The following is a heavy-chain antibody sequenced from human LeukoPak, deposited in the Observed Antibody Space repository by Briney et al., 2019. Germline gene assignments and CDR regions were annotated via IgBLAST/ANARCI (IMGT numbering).Heavy chain of an antibody. D-gene: IGHD6-19*01. CDR3: ASSSGWYHRDAFDI. J-gene: IGHJ3*02. Sequence: ASVKVSCKASGYTLTGYYMHWVRQAPGQGLEWMGQINPNSGGTNYAQTFQGRVTMTRDTSNSTAYMELSRLRSDDTAVYYCASSSGWYHRDAFDIWGQGTMVTVSS. V-gene: IGHV1-2*06. CDR1: GYTLTGYY. CDR2: INPNSGGT.